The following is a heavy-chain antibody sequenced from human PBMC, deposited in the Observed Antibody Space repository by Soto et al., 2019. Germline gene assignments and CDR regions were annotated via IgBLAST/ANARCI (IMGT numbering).Heavy chain of an antibody. CDR3: AREMGSGWAPTNDAFDS. Sequence: GGSLRLSCAASGFTFSSYSMNWVRQAPGKGLEWVSSISSSSSYIYYADSVKGRFTISRDNAKNSLYLQMNSLRAEDTAVYYCAREMGSGWAPTNDAFDSWGQGTMVTGSS. J-gene: IGHJ3*02. CDR2: ISSSSSYI. V-gene: IGHV3-21*01. D-gene: IGHD6-19*01. CDR1: GFTFSSYS.